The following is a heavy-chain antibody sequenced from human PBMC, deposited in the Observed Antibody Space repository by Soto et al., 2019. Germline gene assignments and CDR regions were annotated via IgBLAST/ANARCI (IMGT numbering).Heavy chain of an antibody. J-gene: IGHJ6*03. CDR2: IYSGGST. V-gene: IGHV3-53*04. Sequence: GGSLRLSCAASGFTVSSNYMSWVRQAPGKGLEWVSVIYSGGSTYYADSVKGRFTISRHNSKNTLYLQMNSLRAEDTAVYYCAGGKVWGRYYYYYMDVWGKGTTVTVSS. D-gene: IGHD3-16*01. CDR3: AGGKVWGRYYYYYMDV. CDR1: GFTVSSNY.